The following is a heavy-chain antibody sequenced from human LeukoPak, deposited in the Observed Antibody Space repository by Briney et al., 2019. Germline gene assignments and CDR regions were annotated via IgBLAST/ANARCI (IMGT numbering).Heavy chain of an antibody. V-gene: IGHV3-43*02. CDR3: ATWAFYHGLDV. Sequence: PGGSLTLSCAASGFTIDAYAMHWVRQPPGKGLEWVSLIHADGGRTYYSDSVKGRFTISRDNSKHSLYLQINSLRTEDTALYYCATWAFYHGLDVWGQGTTVTVSS. J-gene: IGHJ6*02. CDR1: GFTIDAYA. D-gene: IGHD2/OR15-2a*01. CDR2: IHADGGRT.